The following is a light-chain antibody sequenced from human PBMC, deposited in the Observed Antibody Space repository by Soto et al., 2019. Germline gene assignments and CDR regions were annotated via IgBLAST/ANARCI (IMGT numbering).Light chain of an antibody. V-gene: IGKV3-20*01. Sequence: EIVLTQSPGTLSLSPGERVTLSCRASQSIYNNYLAWYQQKPGQAPRLLMYGASTRITGIPDRFSGSGSGTDFTLTINRLEPEDFAVYYCQHYVNSPLTFGQGTKVEIK. CDR2: GAS. CDR3: QHYVNSPLT. J-gene: IGKJ1*01. CDR1: QSIYNNY.